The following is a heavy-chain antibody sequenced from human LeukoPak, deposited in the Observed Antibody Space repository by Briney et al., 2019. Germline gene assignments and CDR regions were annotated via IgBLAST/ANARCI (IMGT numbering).Heavy chain of an antibody. CDR1: GGSISSYY. CDR2: IYYSGST. CDR3: AKVPYYYDSNGYYEYYFDY. J-gene: IGHJ4*02. D-gene: IGHD3-22*01. Sequence: SETLSLTCTVSGGSISSYYWSWIRQPPGKGLEWIGHIYYSGSTNYNPSLKSRVTISVDTSKNQFSLKLSSVTAADTAVYYCAKVPYYYDSNGYYEYYFDYWGQGTLVTVSS. V-gene: IGHV4-59*01.